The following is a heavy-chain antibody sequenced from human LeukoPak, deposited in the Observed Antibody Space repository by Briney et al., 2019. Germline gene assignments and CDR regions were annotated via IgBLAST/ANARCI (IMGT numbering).Heavy chain of an antibody. D-gene: IGHD3-16*02. Sequence: PSETLSLTCTVSGGSISSYYWSWIRQPPGKGLEWIGYIYYSGSTNYNPSLKSRVTISVDTSKNQFSLKLSSVTAADTAVYYCARGPGIMITFGGVIVIRADAFDIWGQGTMVTVSS. V-gene: IGHV4-59*12. CDR1: GGSISSYY. CDR2: IYYSGST. J-gene: IGHJ3*02. CDR3: ARGPGIMITFGGVIVIRADAFDI.